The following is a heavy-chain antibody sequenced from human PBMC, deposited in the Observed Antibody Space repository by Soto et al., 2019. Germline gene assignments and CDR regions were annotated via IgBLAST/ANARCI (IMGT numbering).Heavy chain of an antibody. CDR3: ATEGFSGSYLHN. Sequence: SVKVSCKASGGSLSNYVIKWVRQAPGQGLEWVGGIIPLSGTTNYAQKFQGRVTITADVSTSTAYMELSSLKSEDTAVYYCATEGFSGSYLHNWGQGILVTVSS. J-gene: IGHJ4*02. V-gene: IGHV1-69*13. CDR1: GGSLSNYV. CDR2: IIPLSGTT. D-gene: IGHD1-26*01.